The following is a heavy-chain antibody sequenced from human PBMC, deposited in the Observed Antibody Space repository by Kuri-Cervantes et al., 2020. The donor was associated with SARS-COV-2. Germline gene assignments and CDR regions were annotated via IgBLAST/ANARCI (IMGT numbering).Heavy chain of an antibody. CDR1: GFTVSSNY. CDR2: IYSGGST. D-gene: IGHD3-10*01. V-gene: IGHV3-66*02. CDR3: ASNPPLLLLRE. J-gene: IGHJ4*02. Sequence: GESLKISCAASGFTVSSNYMSWVRQAPGKGLEWVSVIYSGGSTYYADSVKGRFTISRDNSKNTLYLQMHSLRAEDTAVYYCASNPPLLLLREWGQGTLVTVSS.